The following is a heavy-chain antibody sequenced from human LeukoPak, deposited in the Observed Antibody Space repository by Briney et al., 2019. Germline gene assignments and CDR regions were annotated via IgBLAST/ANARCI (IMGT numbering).Heavy chain of an antibody. Sequence: GESLKTSCQGSGYSFTNSWIGWVRQMPGKGLEWMGIIYPGDSDTTYSPSFQGQVTISADKSISTAYLQWSSLKASDTAMYYCASAGDTSDYFYFSALDIWGQGTMVTVSS. J-gene: IGHJ3*02. CDR1: GYSFTNSW. V-gene: IGHV5-51*01. CDR2: IYPGDSDT. CDR3: ASAGDTSDYFYFSALDI. D-gene: IGHD3-22*01.